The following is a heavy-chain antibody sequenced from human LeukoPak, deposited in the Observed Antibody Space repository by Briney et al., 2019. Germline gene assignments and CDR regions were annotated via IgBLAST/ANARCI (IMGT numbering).Heavy chain of an antibody. V-gene: IGHV3-30*18. CDR3: AKAFSRKSPPYYFDY. CDR1: GFTFSSYG. Sequence: PGGSLRLSCAASGFTFSSYGMHWVRQAPGKGLEWVAVISYDGSNKYYADSAKGRFTISRDNSKNTLYLQMNSLRAEDTAVYYCAKAFSRKSPPYYFDYWGQGTLVTVSS. CDR2: ISYDGSNK. J-gene: IGHJ4*02. D-gene: IGHD1-14*01.